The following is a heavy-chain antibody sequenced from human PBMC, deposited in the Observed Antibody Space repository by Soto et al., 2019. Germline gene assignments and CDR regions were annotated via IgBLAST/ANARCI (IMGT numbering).Heavy chain of an antibody. J-gene: IGHJ4*02. CDR3: ARDQVEYSSSSLDY. V-gene: IGHV3-21*01. CDR2: ISSSSSYI. Sequence: PGGSLRLSCAASGLTFSSYSMNWVRQAPGKGLEWVSSISSSSSYIYYADSVKGRFTISRDNAKNSLYLQMNSLRAEDTAVYYCARDQVEYSSSSLDYWGQGTLVTVSS. D-gene: IGHD6-6*01. CDR1: GLTFSSYS.